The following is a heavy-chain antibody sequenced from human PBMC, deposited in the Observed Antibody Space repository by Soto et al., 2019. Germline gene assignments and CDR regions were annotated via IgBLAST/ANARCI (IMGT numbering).Heavy chain of an antibody. J-gene: IGHJ3*01. V-gene: IGHV3-48*02. Sequence: GGSLRLSCAASGFTFSSYTMNWVRQAPGKGLEWISYITSTSNTIYYAASVKGRFTISRDDAQNSLSLQMNSLRDDDTAVYYCARGEYYNILTGFYRGAFDVWGRGTMVTVSS. D-gene: IGHD3-9*01. CDR1: GFTFSSYT. CDR3: ARGEYYNILTGFYRGAFDV. CDR2: ITSTSNTI.